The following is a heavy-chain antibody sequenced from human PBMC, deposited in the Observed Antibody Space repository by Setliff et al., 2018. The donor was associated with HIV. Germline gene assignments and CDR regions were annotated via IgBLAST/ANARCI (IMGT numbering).Heavy chain of an antibody. CDR3: GRFQAWQLVRGYYYYLDV. CDR2: IHYSGST. J-gene: IGHJ6*03. V-gene: IGHV4-59*11. CDR1: GGSISNHY. D-gene: IGHD6-6*01. Sequence: KTSETLSLTCTVSGGSISNHYWGWIRQPPGKGLEFIGNIHYSGSTDYNPSIKSRVTMSVDMSKNQLSLKVTSVTAADTAVYYCGRFQAWQLVRGYYYYLDVWGRGATVTVSS.